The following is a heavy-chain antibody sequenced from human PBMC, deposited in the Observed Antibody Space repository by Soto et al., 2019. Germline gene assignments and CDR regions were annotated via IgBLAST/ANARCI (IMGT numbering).Heavy chain of an antibody. Sequence: PGGSLRLSCAASGFTFSDYYMCWIRQAPGEGLGWVSYISSSDGAIYYADSVKGRFTISRDNAKNSLYLQLNGLRTEDTAVYFCSRDKHYAFGTNPMDVPFYYGMDVWGHGTTVTVSS. CDR1: GFTFSDYY. CDR2: ISSSDGAI. V-gene: IGHV3-11*01. CDR3: SRDKHYAFGTNPMDVPFYYGMDV. J-gene: IGHJ6*02. D-gene: IGHD3-3*01.